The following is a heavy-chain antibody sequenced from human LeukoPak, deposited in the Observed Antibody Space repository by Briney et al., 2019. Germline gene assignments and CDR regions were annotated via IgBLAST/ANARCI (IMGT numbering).Heavy chain of an antibody. D-gene: IGHD5-12*01. CDR2: INPNSGGT. V-gene: IGHV1-2*06. Sequence: ASVRVSCKASGYTFTGYYMHWVLQAPGQGLEWMGRINPNSGGTNYAQKFQGRVTMTRDTSISTAYMELSRLKSDDTAVYYCARAGLSLGYRTDYWGQGTLVTVSS. J-gene: IGHJ4*02. CDR3: ARAGLSLGYRTDY. CDR1: GYTFTGYY.